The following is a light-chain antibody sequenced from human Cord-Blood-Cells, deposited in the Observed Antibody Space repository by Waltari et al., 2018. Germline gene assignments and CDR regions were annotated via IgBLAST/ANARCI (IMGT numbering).Light chain of an antibody. V-gene: IGKV4-1*01. CDR3: QQYYSTPPT. J-gene: IGKJ1*01. Sequence: DIVMTQSPDSLAVSLGERPTINCNYSRSVLYSSNNKNYLAWYQQKPGQPPKLLIYWASTRESGVPDRFSGSGSGTDFTLTISSLQAEDVAVYYCQQYYSTPPTFGQGTKVEIK. CDR1: RSVLYSSNNKNY. CDR2: WAS.